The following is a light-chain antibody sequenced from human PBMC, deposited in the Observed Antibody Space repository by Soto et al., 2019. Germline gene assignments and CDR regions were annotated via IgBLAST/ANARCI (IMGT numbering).Light chain of an antibody. Sequence: EVVLTQSPGTLSLSPGERATLSCRASETVGSNYLAWYQQQPGQAPRLLIFDASGRATGIPDRFSGSGSGTEFSLTISRLEPEDSAVYFCHHYGYGADTFGQGTKLEI. V-gene: IGKV3-20*01. CDR2: DAS. J-gene: IGKJ2*01. CDR3: HHYGYGADT. CDR1: ETVGSNY.